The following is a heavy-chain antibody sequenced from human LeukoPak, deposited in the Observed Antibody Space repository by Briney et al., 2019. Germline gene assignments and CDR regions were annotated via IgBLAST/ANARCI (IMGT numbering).Heavy chain of an antibody. CDR3: AKSAGVAAIYFDS. D-gene: IGHD3-3*01. CDR1: GFAFSSYA. J-gene: IGHJ4*02. V-gene: IGHV3-23*01. CDR2: IGSDYDR. Sequence: GGSLRLSCTASGFAFSSYAMAWVRQAPGKGLEGVAAIGSDYDRVHEDSVKGRFTISRDNSKSTLYLQMDNLRAEDTAVYFCAKSAGVAAIYFDSWGQGALVTVYS.